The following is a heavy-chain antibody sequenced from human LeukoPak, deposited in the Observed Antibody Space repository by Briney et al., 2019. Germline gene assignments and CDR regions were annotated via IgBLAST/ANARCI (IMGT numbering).Heavy chain of an antibody. J-gene: IGHJ6*02. V-gene: IGHV1-69*04. Sequence: SVKVSCKASGGTFSSYAISWVRQAPGQGLEWMGRIIPILGIANYAQKFRGRVTITADKSTSTAYMELSSLRSEDTAVYYCARFSTSAYYYYGMDVWGQGTTVTVSS. CDR1: GGTFSSYA. CDR3: ARFSTSAYYYYGMDV. CDR2: IIPILGIA.